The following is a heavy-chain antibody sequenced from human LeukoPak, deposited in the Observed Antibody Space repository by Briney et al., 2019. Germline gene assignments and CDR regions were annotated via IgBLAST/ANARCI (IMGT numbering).Heavy chain of an antibody. V-gene: IGHV3-23*01. J-gene: IGHJ4*01. CDR1: GFTFSKYD. CDR3: AKEITLTTAYFDY. CDR2: ISDSGDQT. D-gene: IGHD4-17*01. Sequence: GGSLRLSCVASGFTFSKYDMSWVRQAPGKGLEWVSGISDSGDQTYYADSVRARFTISRDNSKNTLYLQVNSLRAEDTALYYCAKEITLTTAYFDYWGQGTLVT.